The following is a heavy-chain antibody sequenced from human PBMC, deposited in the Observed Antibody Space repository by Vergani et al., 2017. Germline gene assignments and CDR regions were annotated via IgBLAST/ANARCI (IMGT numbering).Heavy chain of an antibody. CDR3: ALHYYDSSGYNY. Sequence: QVQLVQSGAEVKKPGSSVKVSCKASGGTFSSYGISWVRQAPGQGLEWMGSIIPIFATANYAQKFQGSVTITRDTSAITVYMELSSLRSEDTAVYYCALHYYDSSGYNYWGQGTLVTVSS. CDR1: GGTFSSYG. V-gene: IGHV1-69*05. D-gene: IGHD3-22*01. CDR2: IIPIFATA. J-gene: IGHJ4*02.